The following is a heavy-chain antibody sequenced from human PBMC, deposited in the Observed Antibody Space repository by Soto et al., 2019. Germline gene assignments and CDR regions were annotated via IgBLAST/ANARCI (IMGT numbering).Heavy chain of an antibody. CDR3: ARLDIVVVPAADE. CDR2: ISSSSSYI. Sequence: GGSLRLSCAASGFTFSSYSMNWVRQAPGKGLEWVSSISSSSSYIYYADSVKGRFTISRDNAKNSLYLQMNSLRAEDTAVYYCARLDIVVVPAADEWGQGTLVTVSS. D-gene: IGHD2-2*01. CDR1: GFTFSSYS. V-gene: IGHV3-21*01. J-gene: IGHJ4*02.